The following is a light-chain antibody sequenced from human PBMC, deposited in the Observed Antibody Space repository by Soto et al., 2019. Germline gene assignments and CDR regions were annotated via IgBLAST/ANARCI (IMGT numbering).Light chain of an antibody. CDR1: QSISSY. J-gene: IGKJ4*01. CDR2: AAS. CDR3: TQSYTPPHP. Sequence: DIEMTQSPSSLSASVGDRVTITCRASQSISSYLNWYQQKPGKAPKLLIYAASSLQSGVPSRFSGSGSGTDFTLTISSLQPEDFAPYYCTQSYTPPHPFGGRTKAAI. V-gene: IGKV1-39*01.